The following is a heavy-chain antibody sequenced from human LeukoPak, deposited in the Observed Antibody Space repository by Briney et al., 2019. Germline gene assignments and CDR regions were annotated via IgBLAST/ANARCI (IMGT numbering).Heavy chain of an antibody. CDR3: ARARWFRELFRDPNWFDP. D-gene: IGHD3-10*01. J-gene: IGHJ5*02. V-gene: IGHV1-8*01. CDR1: GYTLTSYD. Sequence: GASVKVSCKASGYTLTSYDINWVRQATGQGLEWMGWMNPNSGNTGYAQKFQGRVTMTRNTSISTAYMELSSLRSEDTAVYYCARARWFRELFRDPNWFDPWGQGTLVTVSS. CDR2: MNPNSGNT.